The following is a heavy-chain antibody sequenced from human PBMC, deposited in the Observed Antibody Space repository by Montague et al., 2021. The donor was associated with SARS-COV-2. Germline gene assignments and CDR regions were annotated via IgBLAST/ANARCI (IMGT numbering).Heavy chain of an antibody. J-gene: IGHJ4*02. CDR1: GGSFNGCY. Sequence: SETLSLTCAVYGGSFNGCYWCWIRQPQGTGLEWIGQINHSGSTNSNPSLSRRVPISVDTSKNQFSLTLRSMTAADTAVYYCARGRVGITMILVVIGYSYYFDHWGQGTLVTVSS. D-gene: IGHD3-22*01. CDR3: ARGRVGITMILVVIGYSYYFDH. CDR2: INHSGST. V-gene: IGHV4-34*01.